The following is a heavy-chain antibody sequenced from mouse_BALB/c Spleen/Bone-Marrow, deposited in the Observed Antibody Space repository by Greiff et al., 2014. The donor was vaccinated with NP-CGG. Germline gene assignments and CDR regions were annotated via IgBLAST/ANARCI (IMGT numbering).Heavy chain of an antibody. CDR1: GYTFTSYW. CDR2: IYRSDSYT. CDR3: TRQYGNYYAMDY. Sequence: VQLQQSGAELVRPGASVKVSCKASGYTFTSYWINWVKQRPGQGLEWIGNIYRSDSYTNYNQNFKDKATLTVDKSSSTAYMQLSSPTSEDSAVYYCTRQYGNYYAMDYWGQGTSVTVSS. D-gene: IGHD2-10*02. V-gene: IGHV1-69*02. J-gene: IGHJ4*01.